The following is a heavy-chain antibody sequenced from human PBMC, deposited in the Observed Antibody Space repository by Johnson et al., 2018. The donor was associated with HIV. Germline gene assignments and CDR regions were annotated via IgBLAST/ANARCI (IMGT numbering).Heavy chain of an antibody. D-gene: IGHD2-15*01. V-gene: IGHV3-7*01. CDR3: ARDGVVVVPGGWGAFDI. J-gene: IGHJ3*02. CDR2: IKQDGSEK. Sequence: VQLVESGGGLVQPGGSLRLSCAASGFTFSRYWMSWVRQAPGKGLEWVANIKQDGSEKYYVDSVKGRFTISRDNAKNSLYLQMNSLRAEDTAVYYCARDGVVVVPGGWGAFDIWGQGTLVTVSS. CDR1: GFTFSRYW.